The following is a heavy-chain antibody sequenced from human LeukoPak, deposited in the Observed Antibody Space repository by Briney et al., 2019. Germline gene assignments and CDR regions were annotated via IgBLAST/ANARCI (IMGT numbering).Heavy chain of an antibody. CDR2: IYSGGST. CDR3: ARYYYPYYYDSSGYSSGMDV. D-gene: IGHD3-22*01. V-gene: IGHV3-66*01. J-gene: IGHJ6*02. Sequence: GGSLRLSCAASGFTVSSNHMSWVRQAPGKGLEWVSVIYSGGSTYYADSVKGRFTISRDNSKNTLYLQMNSLRAEDTAVYYCARYYYPYYYDSSGYSSGMDVWGQGTTVTVSS. CDR1: GFTVSSNH.